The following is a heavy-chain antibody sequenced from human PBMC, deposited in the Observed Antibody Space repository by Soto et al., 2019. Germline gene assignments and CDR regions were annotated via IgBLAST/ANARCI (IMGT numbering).Heavy chain of an antibody. V-gene: IGHV4-39*01. CDR2: IHYSGST. Sequence: QLQLQESGPGLVKPSENLSLPCTVSGGSISSSSYYWGWIRQPPGKGLEWIGSIHYSGSTYYNPALKSRFTIPVDTSKIQCSLKLSSVTAADTAVYYCARHTSAISIPYHWGQGTLVTVSS. J-gene: IGHJ4*02. CDR1: GGSISSSSYY. D-gene: IGHD3-3*01. CDR3: ARHTSAISIPYH.